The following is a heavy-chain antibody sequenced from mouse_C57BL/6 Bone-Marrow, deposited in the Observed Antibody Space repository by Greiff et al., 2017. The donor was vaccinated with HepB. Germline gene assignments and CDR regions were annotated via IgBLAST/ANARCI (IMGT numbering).Heavy chain of an antibody. CDR3: ARRAYYSNYEGVFDY. Sequence: VKLVESGPELVKPGASVKISCKASGYAFSSSWMNWVKQRPGKGLEWIGRIYPGDGDTNYNGKFKGKATLTADKSSSTAYMQLSSLTSEDSAVYFCARRAYYSNYEGVFDYWGQGTTLTVSS. J-gene: IGHJ2*01. CDR1: GYAFSSSW. D-gene: IGHD2-5*01. V-gene: IGHV1-82*01. CDR2: IYPGDGDT.